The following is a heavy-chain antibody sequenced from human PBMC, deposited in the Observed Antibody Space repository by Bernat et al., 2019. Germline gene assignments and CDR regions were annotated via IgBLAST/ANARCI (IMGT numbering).Heavy chain of an antibody. Sequence: EVQLVESGGGLVKPGGSLRLSCAASGFTFSNAWMSWVRQAPGKGLEWVGRITSKTDGGTTDYAAPVKGRITISRDDSKNTLYLQMNSLKTEDTARYYCTTGDYGGHSGYWGQGTLVTVSS. CDR2: ITSKTDGGTT. D-gene: IGHD4-17*01. V-gene: IGHV3-15*01. CDR1: GFTFSNAW. J-gene: IGHJ4*02. CDR3: TTGDYGGHSGY.